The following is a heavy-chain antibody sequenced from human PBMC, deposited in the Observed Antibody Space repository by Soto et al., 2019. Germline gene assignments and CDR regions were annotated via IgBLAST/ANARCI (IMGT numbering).Heavy chain of an antibody. CDR1: GDTFTGYY. D-gene: IGHD3-3*01. Sequence: ASVKVSCKASGDTFTGYYMHWVRQAPGQGLEWMGWINPNSGGTNYAQKFQGWVTMTRETSISTAYMELSRLRSDDTAVYYCARDMWHYDFWSGYYGHGMDVWGQGTTVTVSS. J-gene: IGHJ6*02. CDR3: ARDMWHYDFWSGYYGHGMDV. V-gene: IGHV1-2*04. CDR2: INPNSGGT.